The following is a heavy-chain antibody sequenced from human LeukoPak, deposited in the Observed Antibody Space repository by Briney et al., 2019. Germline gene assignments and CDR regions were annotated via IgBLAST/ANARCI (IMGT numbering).Heavy chain of an antibody. CDR1: GGSISSSNYY. CDR2: IYYSGST. V-gene: IGHV4-39*01. D-gene: IGHD3-22*01. J-gene: IGHJ4*02. Sequence: SETLSLTCTVSGGSISSSNYYWGWIRQPPGKGLEWIGSIYYSGSTYYNPPLKSRVTISVDTSKSQFSLKLSSVTAADTAVFYCARHWTDSSGYYPFDYWGQGTLVTVSS. CDR3: ARHWTDSSGYYPFDY.